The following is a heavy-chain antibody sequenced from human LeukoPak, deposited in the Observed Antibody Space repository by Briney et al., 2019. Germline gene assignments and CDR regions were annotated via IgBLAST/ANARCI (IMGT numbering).Heavy chain of an antibody. V-gene: IGHV4-4*07. Sequence: SETLSLTCTVSGGSISSYYWSWIRQPAGKGLEWIGRIYTSGSTNYNPSLKSRVTMSVDTSKNQFSLKLSSVTAADTAVYYCARGRDGYNYNWLDPWGQGTLVTVSS. D-gene: IGHD5-24*01. CDR1: GGSISSYY. CDR2: IYTSGST. J-gene: IGHJ5*02. CDR3: ARGRDGYNYNWLDP.